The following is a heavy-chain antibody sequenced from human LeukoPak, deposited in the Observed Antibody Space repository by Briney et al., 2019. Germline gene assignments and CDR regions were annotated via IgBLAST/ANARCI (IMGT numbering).Heavy chain of an antibody. CDR2: IIPIFGTA. D-gene: IGHD6-13*01. J-gene: IGHJ3*02. Sequence: SVKVSCKASGGTFSSYAISWVRQAPGQGLEWMGGIIPIFGTANYAQKFQGRVTITADESTSTAYMELSSLRSEDTAVYYCARSRAGNGYAFDIWGQGTMVTVSS. CDR3: ARSRAGNGYAFDI. V-gene: IGHV1-69*13. CDR1: GGTFSSYA.